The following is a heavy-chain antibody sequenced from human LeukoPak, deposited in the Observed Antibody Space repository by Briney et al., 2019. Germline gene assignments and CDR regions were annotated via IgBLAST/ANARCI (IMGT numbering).Heavy chain of an antibody. V-gene: IGHV3-15*01. CDR1: GFTFSYAW. J-gene: IGHJ4*02. CDR2: IKSKIDGGTT. CDR3: ATGPTRSSAYDYEYFDY. Sequence: GGSLRLSCAASGFTFSYAWMSWVRQAPGKGLEWIGRIKSKIDGGTTDYAAPVKGRFTISRDDSENTLYLQMSSLTTEDAAIYYCATGPTRSSAYDYEYFDYWGQGTLVTVSS. D-gene: IGHD5-12*01.